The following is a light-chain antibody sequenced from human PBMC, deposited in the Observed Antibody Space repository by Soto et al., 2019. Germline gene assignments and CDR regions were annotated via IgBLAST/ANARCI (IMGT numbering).Light chain of an antibody. V-gene: IGKV3-15*01. CDR3: QYYDTWRLS. CDR2: GAS. Sequence: EVVMTQSPATLSVSPGDRATHSFWASQSVSSIAWYQQKPGQSPRLLIYGASRRATNIPARFRGGGSDTEFTLTISTLQSEDFAVHYCQYYDTWRLSFGGGTKVDIK. J-gene: IGKJ4*01. CDR1: QSVSS.